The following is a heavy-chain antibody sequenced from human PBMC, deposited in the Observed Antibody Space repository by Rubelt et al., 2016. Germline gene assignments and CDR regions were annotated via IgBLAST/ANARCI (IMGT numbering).Heavy chain of an antibody. CDR2: ISAYTGNT. CDR3: ARTGGIAAAGTVDY. CDR1: GYTFTSYG. V-gene: IGHV1-18*01. Sequence: QVQLVQSGAEVKKPGASVKVSCKASGYTFTSYGISWVRQAPGQGLEWMGWISAYTGNTNCGQKLQGRVTMTPAASTSTAYMELRSLRSDDTAVDYCARTGGIAAAGTVDYWGQGTLVTVSS. D-gene: IGHD6-13*01. J-gene: IGHJ4*02.